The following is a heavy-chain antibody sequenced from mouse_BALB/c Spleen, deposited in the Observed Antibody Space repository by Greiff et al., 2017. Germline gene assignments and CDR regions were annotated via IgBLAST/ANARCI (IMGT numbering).Heavy chain of an antibody. D-gene: IGHD1-1*01. J-gene: IGHJ1*01. V-gene: IGHV2-9*02. Sequence: VKLMASGPGLVAPSQSLSITCTVSGFSLTRDGVHWVRQPPGKGLDWLGVIWAGGSTNYTSALMSRLSISKDNSKSQVFLKMNSLQTDDTAMYYCARDWDYYGSSYWYFDVWGAGTTVTVSS. CDR2: IWAGGST. CDR3: ARDWDYYGSSYWYFDV. CDR1: GFSLTRDG.